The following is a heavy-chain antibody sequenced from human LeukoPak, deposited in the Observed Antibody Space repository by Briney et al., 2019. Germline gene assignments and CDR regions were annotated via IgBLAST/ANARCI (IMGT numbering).Heavy chain of an antibody. V-gene: IGHV4-59*08. Sequence: PSETLSLTCNVSGGSINSYYWGWFRQPPGKRLESIGYIYYSGRTTYNPSLKSRVTISVDTSKNQFSLKLSSVTAADTAVYYCARPDSVAGAFDYWGQGTLVTVSS. CDR2: IYYSGRT. J-gene: IGHJ4*02. CDR3: ARPDSVAGAFDY. CDR1: GGSINSYY. D-gene: IGHD6-19*01.